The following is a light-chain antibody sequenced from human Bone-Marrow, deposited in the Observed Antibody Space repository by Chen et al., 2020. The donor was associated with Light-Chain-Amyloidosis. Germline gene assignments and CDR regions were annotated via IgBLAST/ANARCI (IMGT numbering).Light chain of an antibody. V-gene: IGLV6-57*01. CDR3: QSDQGSSQGV. J-gene: IGLJ3*02. CDR1: SGSIATNY. CDR2: EDD. Sequence: NFMLPQPHSVSESPGKTVMLSCTQRSGSIATNYVPWYQQRPCSSPTTVIYEDDQRPSGVPDLFSCSIDRSSNSASLTISGLKTDDEADYYCQSDQGSSQGVFGGGTKLTVL.